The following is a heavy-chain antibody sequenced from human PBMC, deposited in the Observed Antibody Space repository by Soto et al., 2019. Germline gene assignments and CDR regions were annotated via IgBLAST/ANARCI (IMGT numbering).Heavy chain of an antibody. CDR1: GFTFSDFA. J-gene: IGHJ6*02. Sequence: GGSLRLSCAASGFTFSDFAMSWVRQAPGGGLEWVSAITGSGGDTYYADSVKGRFTLSRDNSKNMLYLQMNSLTVEDTALYYCARHLTYCSAGSCYSDFPYYGMDVWGQGTTVTVSS. CDR3: ARHLTYCSAGSCYSDFPYYGMDV. CDR2: ITGSGGDT. D-gene: IGHD2-15*01. V-gene: IGHV3-23*01.